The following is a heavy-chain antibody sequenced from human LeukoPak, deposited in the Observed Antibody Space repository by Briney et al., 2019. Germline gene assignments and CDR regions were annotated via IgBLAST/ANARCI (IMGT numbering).Heavy chain of an antibody. CDR3: GRGSGGSIDS. CDR1: GGSISSYY. V-gene: IGHV4-4*07. J-gene: IGHJ4*02. CDR2: FYSGGST. Sequence: SETLSLTCTVSGGSISSYYWSWIRQPAGKGLEWIGRFYSGGSTDYNPSLNSRVTISVDTSSNQFSLRLTSVTAADTAVYYCGRGSGGSIDSWGQGTLVIVSS. D-gene: IGHD3-16*01.